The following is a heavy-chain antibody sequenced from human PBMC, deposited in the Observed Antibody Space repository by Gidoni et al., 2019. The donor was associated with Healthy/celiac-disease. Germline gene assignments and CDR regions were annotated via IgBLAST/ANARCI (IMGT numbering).Heavy chain of an antibody. J-gene: IGHJ5*02. Sequence: QLQLQESGPGLVKPSETLSLTCTVSGGSISSSSYYWGWIRQPPGKGLEWIGSIYYSGSTYYNPSLKSRVTISVDTSKNQFSLKLSSVTAADTAVYYCARHGQQLVAIDWFDPWGQGTLVTVSS. D-gene: IGHD6-6*01. V-gene: IGHV4-39*01. CDR2: IYYSGST. CDR1: GGSISSSSYY. CDR3: ARHGQQLVAIDWFDP.